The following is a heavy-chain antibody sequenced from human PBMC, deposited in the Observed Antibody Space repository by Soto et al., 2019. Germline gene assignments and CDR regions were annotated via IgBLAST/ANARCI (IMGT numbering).Heavy chain of an antibody. CDR3: ARADYGDYRIYFDY. CDR2: IYYSGST. Sequence: SETLSLTCTVSGGSISSGGYYWSWIRQHPGKGLEWIGYIYYSGSTYYNPSLKSRVTISVDTSKNQFSLKLSSVTAADTAVYYCARADYGDYRIYFDYWGQGTLVTVSS. CDR1: GGSISSGGYY. J-gene: IGHJ4*02. V-gene: IGHV4-31*03. D-gene: IGHD4-17*01.